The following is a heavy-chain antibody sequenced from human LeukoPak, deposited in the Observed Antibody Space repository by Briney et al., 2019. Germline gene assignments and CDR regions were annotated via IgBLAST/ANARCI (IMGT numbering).Heavy chain of an antibody. V-gene: IGHV3-30*03. CDR1: GFTFSSYG. CDR3: ARAPKGQGGWFGEFFDY. D-gene: IGHD3-10*01. Sequence: PGRSLRLSCAASGFTFSSYGMHWVRQAPGKGREGVAGISYDGSNKYYADSVKGRFTISRDMSLHRQMNSLSAEDTAVYYCARAPKGQGGWFGEFFDYWGQGTLVTVSS. J-gene: IGHJ4*02. CDR2: ISYDGSNK.